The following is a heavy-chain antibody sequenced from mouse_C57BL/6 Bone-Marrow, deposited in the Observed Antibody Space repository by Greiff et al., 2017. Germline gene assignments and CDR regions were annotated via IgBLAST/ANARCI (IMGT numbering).Heavy chain of an antibody. CDR2: IDPSDSYT. CDR1: GYTFTSYW. CDR3: ARRVYFDV. Sequence: QVQLQQPGAELVRPGTSVKLSCKASGYTFTSYWMHWVKQRPGQGLEWIGVIDPSDSYTNSNQKFKGKATLTVDTSSSTAYMQLSSLTSEDSAVYYCARRVYFDVWGTGTTVTVSS. J-gene: IGHJ1*03. V-gene: IGHV1-59*01.